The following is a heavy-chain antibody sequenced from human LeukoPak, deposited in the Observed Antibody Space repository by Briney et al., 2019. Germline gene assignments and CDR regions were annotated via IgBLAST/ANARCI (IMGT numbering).Heavy chain of an antibody. V-gene: IGHV3-48*04. Sequence: GGSLRISCEASGLTFSTYSMQWVRQAPGKGLEWVSYISSSRGTIWYADSVKGRFTISRDNAKSSLYLQMNSLRAEDTAVYYCARDLVETNPDSFDVWSQGTMVTVSS. CDR2: ISSSRGTI. CDR1: GLTFSTYS. J-gene: IGHJ3*01. D-gene: IGHD2-8*02. CDR3: ARDLVETNPDSFDV.